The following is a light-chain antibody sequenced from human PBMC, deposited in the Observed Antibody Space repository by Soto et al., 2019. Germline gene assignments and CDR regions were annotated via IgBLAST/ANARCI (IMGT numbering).Light chain of an antibody. V-gene: IGKV3-20*01. J-gene: IGKJ1*01. CDR2: DAS. Sequence: EIVFSQSPGTLSLSPGERATLSCRASQSVRSSYLAWYQQKPGQAPRLLIYDASSRATGIPDRFSGSGSGTDFTLTISRLEPEDFAVYYCHQYGSSSWTFGQGTKVDI. CDR1: QSVRSSY. CDR3: HQYGSSSWT.